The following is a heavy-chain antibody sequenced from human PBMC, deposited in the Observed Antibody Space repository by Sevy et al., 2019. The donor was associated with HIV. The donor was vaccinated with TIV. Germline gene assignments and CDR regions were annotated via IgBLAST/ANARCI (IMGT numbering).Heavy chain of an antibody. CDR3: AREWYYDYVWGSYRSSDYYYGMDV. CDR1: GFTVSSNY. Sequence: GGSLRLSCAASGFTVSSNYMSWVRQAPGKGLEWVSVIYSGGSTYYADSVKGRFNIARDNSENTRYLQMNSLRAEDTAVYYWAREWYYDYVWGSYRSSDYYYGMDVWGQGTTVTVSS. D-gene: IGHD3-16*02. V-gene: IGHV3-53*01. J-gene: IGHJ6*02. CDR2: IYSGGST.